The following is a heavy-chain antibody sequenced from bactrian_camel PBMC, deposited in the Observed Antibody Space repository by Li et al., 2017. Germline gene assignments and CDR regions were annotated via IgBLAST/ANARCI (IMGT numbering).Heavy chain of an antibody. V-gene: IGHV3S53*01. CDR1: GYTVSSTR. CDR3: AARLYGGCGLTPDWYAY. Sequence: HVQLVESGGGSVQAGGSLRLSCAASGYTVSSTRMGWFRQAPGKEREGVACIGRDGITMYSDSVKGRFTISKDNAKTTEYLQMNNLKPEDSAMYYCAARLYGGCGLTPDWYAYWGQGTQVTVS. CDR2: IGRDGIT. J-gene: IGHJ4*01. D-gene: IGHD7*01.